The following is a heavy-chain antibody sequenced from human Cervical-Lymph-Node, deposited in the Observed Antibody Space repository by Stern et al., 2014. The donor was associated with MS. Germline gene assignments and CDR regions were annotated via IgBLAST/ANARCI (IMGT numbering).Heavy chain of an antibody. D-gene: IGHD2-2*01. CDR2: ISGSGGST. J-gene: IGHJ4*02. CDR1: GFTFSSYA. Sequence: VQLVESGGGLVQPGGSLRLSCAASGFTFSSYAMSWVRQAPGKGLEWVSAISGSGGSTYYADSVKGRFTISRDNSKNTLYLQMNSLRAEDTAVYYCAKDSDIVVVPAAGFDYWGQGTLVTVSS. V-gene: IGHV3-23*04. CDR3: AKDSDIVVVPAAGFDY.